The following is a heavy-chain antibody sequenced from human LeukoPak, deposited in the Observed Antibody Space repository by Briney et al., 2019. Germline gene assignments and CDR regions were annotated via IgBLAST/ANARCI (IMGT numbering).Heavy chain of an antibody. D-gene: IGHD2-2*01. CDR2: ISGGGDDT. CDR3: ARDLNPRSTRHFDY. J-gene: IGHJ4*02. V-gene: IGHV3-23*01. CDR1: GFSFSSYA. Sequence: PGGSLRLSCEASGFSFSSYAMSWVRQAPGKGLEWVSLISGGGDDTFYTDPVKGRFTISRDNAKNTLYLQMNSLRAEDTAVYYCARDLNPRSTRHFDYWGQGTLVTVSS.